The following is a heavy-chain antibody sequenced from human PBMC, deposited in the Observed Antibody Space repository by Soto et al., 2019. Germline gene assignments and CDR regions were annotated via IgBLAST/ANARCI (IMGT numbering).Heavy chain of an antibody. V-gene: IGHV4-59*01. J-gene: IGHJ4*02. Sequence: SETLSLTCTVSGGSISSYYWSWIRQPPGKGLEWIGYIYYSGSTNYNPSLKSRVTISVDTSKNQFSLKLSSVTAADTAVYYCARVSRSSGYDYINYFDYWGQGTLVPSPQ. CDR1: GGSISSYY. D-gene: IGHD5-12*01. CDR2: IYYSGST. CDR3: ARVSRSSGYDYINYFDY.